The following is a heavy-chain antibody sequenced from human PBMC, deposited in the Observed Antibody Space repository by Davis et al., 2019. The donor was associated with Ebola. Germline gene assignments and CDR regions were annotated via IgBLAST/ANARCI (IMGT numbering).Heavy chain of an antibody. V-gene: IGHV3-30*18. CDR3: AKSLSDSDDY. J-gene: IGHJ4*02. D-gene: IGHD4/OR15-4a*01. CDR1: GFTFSSYS. CDR2: ISYDGSNK. Sequence: GGSLRLSCAASGFTFSSYSMNWVRQAPGKGLEWVAVISYDGSNKYYADSVKGRFTISRDNSKNTLYLQMNSLRAEDTAVYYCAKSLSDSDDYWGQGTLVTVSS.